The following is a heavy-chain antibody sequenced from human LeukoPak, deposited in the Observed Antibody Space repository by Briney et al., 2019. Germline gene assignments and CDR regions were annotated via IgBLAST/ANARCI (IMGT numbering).Heavy chain of an antibody. CDR3: ARSIVDCSGGSCYSHYFDY. D-gene: IGHD2-15*01. V-gene: IGHV1-69*01. CDR2: IIPIFGTA. Sequence: PVASVKVSCKASGGTFSSYAISWVRQAPGQGLEWMGGIIPIFGTANYAQKFQGRVTITADESTSTAYMELSSLRSEDTAVYYCARSIVDCSGGSCYSHYFDYWGQGTLVTVSS. CDR1: GGTFSSYA. J-gene: IGHJ4*02.